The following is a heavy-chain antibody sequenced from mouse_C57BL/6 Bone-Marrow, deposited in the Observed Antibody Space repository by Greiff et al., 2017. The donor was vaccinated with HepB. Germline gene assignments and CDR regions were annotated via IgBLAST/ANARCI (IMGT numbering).Heavy chain of an antibody. CDR3: TTLPAVEAHYYAKDY. CDR2: IDPENGDT. D-gene: IGHD1-1*01. J-gene: IGHJ4*01. V-gene: IGHV14-4*01. CDR1: GFNIKDDY. Sequence: EVQLQQSGAELVRPGASVKLSCTASGFNIKDDYMHWVKQRPEQGLEWIGWIDPENGDTEYASKFQGKATITADTSSNTAYLQLSSLTSEDTAVYYCTTLPAVEAHYYAKDYWGQGTSVTVAS.